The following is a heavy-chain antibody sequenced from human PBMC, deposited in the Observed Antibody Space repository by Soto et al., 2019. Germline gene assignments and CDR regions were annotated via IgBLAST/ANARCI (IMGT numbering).Heavy chain of an antibody. CDR1: GGSFNGYY. J-gene: IGHJ4*02. D-gene: IGHD4-17*01. CDR3: ASQRPTVTTFDY. CDR2: INHSGST. V-gene: IGHV4-34*01. Sequence: QVQLRQWGAGLVKPSENLSLTCAVYGGSFNGYYWNWIRQPPGKGLEWIGEINHSGSTNYNPSLKSRVAISVDTSKNQFSLRLSSVTAADTAVYYWASQRPTVTTFDYWGQGTLVTVSS.